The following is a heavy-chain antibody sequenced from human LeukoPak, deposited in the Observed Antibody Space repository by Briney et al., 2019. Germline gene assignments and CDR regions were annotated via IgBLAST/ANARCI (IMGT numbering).Heavy chain of an antibody. CDR3: ARRIAARPGGFDY. J-gene: IGHJ4*02. V-gene: IGHV4-4*02. Sequence: PSETLSLTCDVSGDSMSSNNWWSWVRQPPGQGLEWIGEIFRSGSTNYNPSLQSRVTISADASKKQFSLKLSSVTAADTAVYYCARRIAARPGGFDYWGQGTLVTVSS. CDR2: IFRSGST. D-gene: IGHD6-6*01. CDR1: GDSMSSNNW.